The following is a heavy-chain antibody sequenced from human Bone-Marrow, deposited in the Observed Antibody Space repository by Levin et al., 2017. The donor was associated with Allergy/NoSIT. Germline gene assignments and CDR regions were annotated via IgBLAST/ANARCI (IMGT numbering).Heavy chain of an antibody. V-gene: IGHV4-4*02. CDR3: ATQDISSPVFEY. Sequence: GSLRLSCDVSGVSIDTYNWWTWVRQPPGKGLQWIGDINQRGTATYNSSLRSRVVMSVDKSRNQFSLMVNSVTAADTAVYYCATQDISSPVFEYWGQGTLVTVSS. CDR1: GVSIDTYNW. J-gene: IGHJ4*02. D-gene: IGHD2-15*01. CDR2: INQRGTA.